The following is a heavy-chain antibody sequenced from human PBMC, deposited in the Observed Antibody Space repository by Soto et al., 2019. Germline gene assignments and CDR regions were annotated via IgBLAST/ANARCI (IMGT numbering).Heavy chain of an antibody. Sequence: SETLSLTCTVSGGSISSSSYYWGWIRQPPGKGLEWIGSTYYSGSTYYNPSLKSRVTISVDTSKNQFSLKLSSVTAADTAVYYCARREYYDSSGYQRGFDYWGRGTLVTVSS. CDR1: GGSISSSSYY. CDR2: TYYSGST. V-gene: IGHV4-39*01. J-gene: IGHJ4*02. D-gene: IGHD3-22*01. CDR3: ARREYYDSSGYQRGFDY.